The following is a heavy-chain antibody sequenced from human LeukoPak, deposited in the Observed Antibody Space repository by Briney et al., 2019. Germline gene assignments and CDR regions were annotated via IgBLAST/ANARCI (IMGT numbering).Heavy chain of an antibody. CDR2: ISGSGGST. D-gene: IGHD3-10*01. V-gene: IGHV3-23*01. Sequence: GGSLRLSCAASGFTFSSYAMSWVRQAPGKGLEWVSAISGSGGSTYYADSVKGRFTISRDNSKNTLYLQMNSLRAEDTAVYYCAKPYYYGSASYYYYSMDVWGRGTTVTVSS. CDR3: AKPYYYGSASYYYYSMDV. J-gene: IGHJ6*02. CDR1: GFTFSSYA.